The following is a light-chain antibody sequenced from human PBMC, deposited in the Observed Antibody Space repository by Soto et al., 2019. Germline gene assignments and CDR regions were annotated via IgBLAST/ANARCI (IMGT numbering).Light chain of an antibody. CDR1: QSVSGN. J-gene: IGKJ3*01. Sequence: RVTTQSPATLSVSPGERATLSCRASQSVSGNLAWYQQKPGQAPRLLIYAASTRATGIPARFSGSGSGTEFTLTISSLQSEDFAVYYCQQYNNWPPITFGPGTKVDIK. CDR2: AAS. CDR3: QQYNNWPPIT. V-gene: IGKV3-15*01.